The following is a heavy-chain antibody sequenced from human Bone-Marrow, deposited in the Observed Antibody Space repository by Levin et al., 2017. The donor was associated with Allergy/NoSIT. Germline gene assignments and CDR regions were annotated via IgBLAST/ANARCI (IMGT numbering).Heavy chain of an antibody. D-gene: IGHD6-13*01. V-gene: IGHV4-30-4*01. CDR3: SRGRPDTGSWWNFDY. Sequence: PSETLSLTCTVSGGSMTSGDYYWHWVRQPPGKGLEWIGYIYNTGSTIYSPSLKSRITISIDTSNNQFSLKLDSVTGADTAVYYCSRGRPDTGSWWNFDYWGQGTLVTVSS. CDR1: GGSMTSGDYY. CDR2: IYNTGST. J-gene: IGHJ4*02.